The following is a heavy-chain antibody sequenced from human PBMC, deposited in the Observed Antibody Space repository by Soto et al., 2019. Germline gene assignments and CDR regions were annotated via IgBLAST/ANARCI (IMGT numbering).Heavy chain of an antibody. CDR1: GGSLTSYP. D-gene: IGHD3-16*01. CDR3: ARGWGLVS. Sequence: QMEQSGAEVRKPGSSVKVSCKPSGGSLTSYPMAWVRQAPGQGFEWMGGIIPIHGTTEYAQKFQGRVTITAYESTNSATLELNGLTSEDTAVYYCARGWGLVSWGQGTLVTVSS. J-gene: IGHJ4*02. V-gene: IGHV1-69*01. CDR2: IIPIHGTT.